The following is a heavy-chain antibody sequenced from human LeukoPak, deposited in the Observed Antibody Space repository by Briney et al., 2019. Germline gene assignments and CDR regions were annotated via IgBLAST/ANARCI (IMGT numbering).Heavy chain of an antibody. CDR1: GFTFRNYW. CDR2: IKGDGTTT. V-gene: IGHV3-74*03. CDR3: VKSDWFDP. Sequence: GGSLRLSCAASGFTFRNYWMTWVRQGPGGGLGWVSRIKGDGTTTTYADSVKGRFTISRDNAKNTLYLQMNSLRVEGTAVYHCVKSDWFDPWGQGTLVTVSS. J-gene: IGHJ5*02.